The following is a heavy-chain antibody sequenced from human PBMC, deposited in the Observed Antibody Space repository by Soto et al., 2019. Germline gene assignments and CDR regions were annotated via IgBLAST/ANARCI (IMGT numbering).Heavy chain of an antibody. CDR2: ISAYNGNT. D-gene: IGHD3-22*01. CDR3: ARDYYYDSSGYTPSPDY. J-gene: IGHJ4*02. Sequence: SVKVSCKASGYTFTSYGISWVRQAPGQGLEWMGWISAYNGNTNYAQKLQGRVTMTTDTSTSTAYMELRSLRSDDTAVYYCARDYYYDSSGYTPSPDYWGQGTLVTVSS. V-gene: IGHV1-18*04. CDR1: GYTFTSYG.